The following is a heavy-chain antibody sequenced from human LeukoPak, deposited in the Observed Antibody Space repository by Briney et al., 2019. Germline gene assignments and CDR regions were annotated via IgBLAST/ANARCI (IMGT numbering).Heavy chain of an antibody. CDR2: IKYDGSEK. CDR1: GFTLSSYW. D-gene: IGHD6-13*01. CDR3: ARDIAPAGLFFDY. J-gene: IGHJ4*02. V-gene: IGHV3-7*01. Sequence: PGGSLRLSCAASGFTLSSYWMSWVRQAPGKGLERVANIKYDGSEKDYVDSVKGRFTISRDNAKNSLYLQMNSLRAEDTAVYYCARDIAPAGLFFDYWGQGTLVTVSS.